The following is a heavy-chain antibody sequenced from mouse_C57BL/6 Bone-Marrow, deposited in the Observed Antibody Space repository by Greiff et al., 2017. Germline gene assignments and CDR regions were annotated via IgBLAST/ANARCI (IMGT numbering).Heavy chain of an antibody. V-gene: IGHV14-4*01. D-gene: IGHD1-1*01. CDR2: IDPENGDT. J-gene: IGHJ4*01. CDR1: GFNIKDDY. Sequence: EVKLLQSGAELVRPGASVKLSCTASGFNIKDDYMHWVKQRPEQGLEWIGWIDPENGDTEYASKFQGKATITADTSSNTAYLQLSSLTSEDTAVYYCTTVRGGKAMDYWGQGTSVTVSS. CDR3: TTVRGGKAMDY.